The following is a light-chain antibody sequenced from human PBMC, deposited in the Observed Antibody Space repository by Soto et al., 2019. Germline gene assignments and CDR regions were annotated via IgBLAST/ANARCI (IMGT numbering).Light chain of an antibody. CDR2: EAS. V-gene: IGKV1-5*01. CDR3: QAYNSYLWT. CDR1: QNSRKW. Sequence: DIQMTQSPSTLSASVGDRVTITCRASQNSRKWLAWYQQKPGRAPKLLIYEASNLEGGVPFRFSGSGSGTEFTLTISSLQPDDFATYFCQAYNSYLWTFGQGTKVESK. J-gene: IGKJ1*01.